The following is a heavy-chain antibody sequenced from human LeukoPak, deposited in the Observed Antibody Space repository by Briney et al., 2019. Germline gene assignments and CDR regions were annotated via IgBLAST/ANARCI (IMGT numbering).Heavy chain of an antibody. J-gene: IGHJ3*02. D-gene: IGHD6-6*01. CDR3: ARLYTSFRAFDI. Sequence: SETLSLTCTVSGGSISSGDYYWSWLRQHPGKGLEWIGYIYYSGSTYYNPSLKSRVTISVDTSKNQFSLKLSSVTAADTAVYYCARLYTSFRAFDIWGQGTMVTVSS. CDR2: IYYSGST. V-gene: IGHV4-31*03. CDR1: GGSISSGDYY.